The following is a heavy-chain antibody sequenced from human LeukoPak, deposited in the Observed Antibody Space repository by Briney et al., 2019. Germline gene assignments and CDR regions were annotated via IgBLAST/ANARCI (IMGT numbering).Heavy chain of an antibody. J-gene: IGHJ5*02. CDR3: ARDESGWYNWFDP. V-gene: IGHV4-59*12. CDR1: DDSITMYY. D-gene: IGHD6-19*01. Sequence: SETLSLTCSVSDDSITMYYWTWIRQPPGKGLEWIGYVDHTGSTNFNPSLNGRVSISRDTTKNLFSLRLRSVTAADTAVYYCARDESGWYNWFDPWGQGTLVTVSS. CDR2: VDHTGST.